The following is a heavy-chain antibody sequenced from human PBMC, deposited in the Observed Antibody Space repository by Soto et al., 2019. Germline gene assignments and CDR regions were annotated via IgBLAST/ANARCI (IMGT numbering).Heavy chain of an antibody. D-gene: IGHD1-26*01. J-gene: IGHJ1*01. CDR2: IYYSGST. Sequence: QVQLQESGPGLVKPSQTLSLTCTVSGGSISSGGYYWSWTRQHPGKGLEWIAYIYYSGSTYYNPSLKSGVITAVDTSKTQSSLKLNTVTAAHTAVYYCARTPLLWGQGTLVTVSS. CDR3: ARTPLL. V-gene: IGHV4-31*03. CDR1: GGSISSGGYY.